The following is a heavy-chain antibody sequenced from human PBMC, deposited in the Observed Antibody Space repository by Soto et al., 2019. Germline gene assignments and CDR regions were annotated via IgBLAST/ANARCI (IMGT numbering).Heavy chain of an antibody. CDR3: ANSSYGDCPGWGAFDI. V-gene: IGHV5-51*01. CDR1: GYSFTSYW. D-gene: IGHD4-17*01. J-gene: IGHJ3*02. Sequence: GASLKISCKGSGYSFTSYWIGSVRQMPGKGLEWMGIIYPGDSDTRYSPSFQGQVTISADKSISTAYLQWSSLKASDTAMYYCANSSYGDCPGWGAFDIWGQGTMVNVSS. CDR2: IYPGDSDT.